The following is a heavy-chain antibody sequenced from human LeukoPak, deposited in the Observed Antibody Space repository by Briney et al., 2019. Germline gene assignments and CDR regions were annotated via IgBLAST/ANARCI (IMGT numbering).Heavy chain of an antibody. D-gene: IGHD2-15*01. CDR1: GFTFSNFG. CDR2: ISDNGRRT. J-gene: IGHJ4*02. V-gene: IGHV3-33*08. CDR3: ARDRIGKYSIDY. Sequence: GGSPRLSCAASGFTFSNFGLNWVRQAPGKGLEWVAFISDNGRRTYYLESVKGLFTISRDNSKNTLYLQMNSLRVEDTAVYYCARDRIGKYSIDYWGQGTLVTVSS.